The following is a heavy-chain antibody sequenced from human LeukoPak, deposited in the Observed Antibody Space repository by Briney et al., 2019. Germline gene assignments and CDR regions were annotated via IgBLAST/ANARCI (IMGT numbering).Heavy chain of an antibody. Sequence: KSSQTLSLTCTVSGGSISSGSYYWRWIRQPAGKGLEWIGRISTSGSTNYNPSLKSRVTISVDTSKNQFSLKLSSVTAADTAVYYCARDDPYYYYYMDVWGKGTTVTVSS. J-gene: IGHJ6*03. CDR2: ISTSGST. V-gene: IGHV4-61*02. CDR3: ARDDPYYYYYMDV. CDR1: GGSISSGSYY.